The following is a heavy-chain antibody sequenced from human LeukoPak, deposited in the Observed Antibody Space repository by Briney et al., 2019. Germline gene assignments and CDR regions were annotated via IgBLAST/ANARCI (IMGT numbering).Heavy chain of an antibody. Sequence: QPGGSLRLSCAASGFAFHDYAMHWVRQVPGKGLEWVSLISGDAGDTYYADSVRGRFAISRDIRKNSLYLQMDSLTTEDTALYYCAKVGESSGGYYSFDYWGQGTLVTVSS. CDR2: ISGDAGDT. CDR1: GFAFHDYA. J-gene: IGHJ4*02. V-gene: IGHV3-43*02. D-gene: IGHD3-22*01. CDR3: AKVGESSGGYYSFDY.